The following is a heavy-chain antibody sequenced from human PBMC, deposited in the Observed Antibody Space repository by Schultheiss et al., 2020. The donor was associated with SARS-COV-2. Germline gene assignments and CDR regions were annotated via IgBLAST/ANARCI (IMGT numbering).Heavy chain of an antibody. CDR2: IYHSGST. D-gene: IGHD6-6*01. CDR1: GGSISSSRYF. CDR3: ARSMFDP. V-gene: IGHV4-39*07. Sequence: SETLSLTCTVSGGSISSSRYFWAWIRQPPGKGLEWIGSIYHSGSTYFNPSLKSRVTISVDTSKNQFSLKLSSVTAADTAVYYCARSMFDPWGQGTLVTVSS. J-gene: IGHJ5*02.